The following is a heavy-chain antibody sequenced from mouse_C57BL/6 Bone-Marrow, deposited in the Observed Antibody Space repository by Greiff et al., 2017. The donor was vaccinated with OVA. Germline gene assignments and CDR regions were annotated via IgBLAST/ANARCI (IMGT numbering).Heavy chain of an antibody. CDR2: IYWDDDK. CDR1: GFSLSTSGMG. Sequence: QVTLKVSGPGILQSSQTLSLTCSSSGFSLSTSGMGVSWIRQPSGKGLEWLAHIYWDDDKRYNPSLKSRLTISKDTSRNQVFLKITSVDTADTATYYGARSNDYDEGDYYAMDYWGQGTSVTVSS. D-gene: IGHD2-4*01. CDR3: ARSNDYDEGDYYAMDY. V-gene: IGHV8-12*01. J-gene: IGHJ4*01.